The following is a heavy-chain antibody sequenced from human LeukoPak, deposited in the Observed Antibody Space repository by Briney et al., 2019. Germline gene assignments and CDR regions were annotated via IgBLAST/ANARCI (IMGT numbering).Heavy chain of an antibody. Sequence: PGGSLSLSCAASGFTVSSNYMSWVRQAPGKGLEWVSVIYSGGSTYYADSVKGRFTISRDNSKNTLYLQMNSLRAEDTAVYYCAKGQLVGAFDIWGQGTMVTVSS. V-gene: IGHV3-53*01. CDR2: IYSGGST. D-gene: IGHD6-13*01. CDR1: GFTVSSNY. J-gene: IGHJ3*02. CDR3: AKGQLVGAFDI.